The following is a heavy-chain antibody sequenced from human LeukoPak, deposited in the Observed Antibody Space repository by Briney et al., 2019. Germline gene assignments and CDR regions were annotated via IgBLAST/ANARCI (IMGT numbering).Heavy chain of an antibody. CDR3: ARGYSFFDY. Sequence: SETLSLTCTVSGGSISSSSYYWSWIRQPAGKGLEWIGRIYTSGSSNYNPSLKSRVTMSVDTSKNQFSLKLSSVTAADTAVYYCARGYSFFDYWGQGTLVTVSS. CDR2: IYTSGSS. D-gene: IGHD2-21*01. CDR1: GGSISSSSYY. V-gene: IGHV4-61*02. J-gene: IGHJ4*02.